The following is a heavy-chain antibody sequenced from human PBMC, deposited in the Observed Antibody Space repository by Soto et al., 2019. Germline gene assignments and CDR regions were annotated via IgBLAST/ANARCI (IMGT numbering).Heavy chain of an antibody. CDR3: ASMLDHYYFDY. J-gene: IGHJ4*02. CDR2: IIPIFGTA. V-gene: IGHV1-69*13. CDR1: GGTFSSYA. Sequence: SVKVSCKASGGTFSSYAISWVRQAPGQGLEWMGGIIPIFGTADYAQKFQGRVTITADESTSTAYMELSSLRSEDTAVYYCASMLDHYYFDYWGQGTLVTVSS. D-gene: IGHD1-1*01.